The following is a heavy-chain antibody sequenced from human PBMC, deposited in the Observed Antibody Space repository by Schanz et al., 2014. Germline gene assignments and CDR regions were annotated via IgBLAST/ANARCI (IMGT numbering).Heavy chain of an antibody. CDR1: GFTFSSYW. J-gene: IGHJ4*02. V-gene: IGHV3-74*02. CDR2: IKSDGSST. Sequence: EVQLVESGGGLVQPGGSLRLSCTASGFTFSSYWMHWVRQVPGKGLVWVSRIKSDGSSTSYADSVKGRFTISRDNSKNTLYLQMNSLRPEDTAVYYCARGGFGEVSYFDYWGQGTLVTDSS. D-gene: IGHD3-10*01. CDR3: ARGGFGEVSYFDY.